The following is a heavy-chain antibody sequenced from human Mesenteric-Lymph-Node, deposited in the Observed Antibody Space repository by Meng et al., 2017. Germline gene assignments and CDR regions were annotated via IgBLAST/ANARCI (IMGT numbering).Heavy chain of an antibody. CDR2: IYHGVNS. CDR1: VYSFSSGHYS. D-gene: IGHD2-15*01. CDR3: VRDTRRGGGWFDS. Sequence: PQSGSGLVMLSHTLSLNRAGAVYSFSSGHYSWNWIRQPPGKGLEWIGYIYHGVNSYYTPSRRRRATISVDKSSSQFSLKLPSVSAADTAVYYGVRDTRRGGGWFDSWGQGTLVTVSS. J-gene: IGHJ5*01. V-gene: IGHV4-30-2*01.